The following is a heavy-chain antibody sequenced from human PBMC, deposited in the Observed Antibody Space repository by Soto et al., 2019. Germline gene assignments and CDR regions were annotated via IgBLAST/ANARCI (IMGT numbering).Heavy chain of an antibody. CDR2: FDPEDGET. CDR1: GYTLTELS. D-gene: IGHD3-3*01. J-gene: IGHJ6*02. V-gene: IGHV1-24*01. CDR3: ATVANYDFWSGSATDGMDV. Sequence: ASVKVSCKVSGYTLTELSMHWVRQAPGKGPEWMGGFDPEDGETIYAQKFQGRVTVTEDTSTDTAYMELSSLRSEDTAVYYCATVANYDFWSGSATDGMDVWGQGTTVTV.